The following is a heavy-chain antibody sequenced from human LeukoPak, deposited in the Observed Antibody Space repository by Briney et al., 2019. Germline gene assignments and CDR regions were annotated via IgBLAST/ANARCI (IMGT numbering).Heavy chain of an antibody. CDR1: GFTFSSYA. Sequence: SGGSLRLSCAASGFTFSSYAMSWVRQAPGKGLEWVSAISGSGGSTYYADSVKGRFTISRDNSKNTLYLQMNSLRAEDTAVYYCANSPTQRWLQPWGQGTLVTVSS. V-gene: IGHV3-23*01. D-gene: IGHD5-24*01. J-gene: IGHJ5*02. CDR3: ANSPTQRWLQP. CDR2: ISGSGGST.